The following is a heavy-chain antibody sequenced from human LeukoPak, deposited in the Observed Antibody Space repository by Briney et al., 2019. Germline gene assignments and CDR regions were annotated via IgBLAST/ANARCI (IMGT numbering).Heavy chain of an antibody. V-gene: IGHV3-23*01. Sequence: GGSLRLSCAASGFTFSSYAMSWVRQAPGKGLEWVSAISGSGGSTYYADSVRSRFTISRDNSKNTLYLQMNSLRAEDTAVYYCAKEWYGDSYNWFDPWGQGTLVTVSS. CDR3: AKEWYGDSYNWFDP. D-gene: IGHD4-17*01. CDR1: GFTFSSYA. CDR2: ISGSGGST. J-gene: IGHJ5*02.